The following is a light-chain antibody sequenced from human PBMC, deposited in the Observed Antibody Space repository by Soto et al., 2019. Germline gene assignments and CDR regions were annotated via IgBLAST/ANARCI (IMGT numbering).Light chain of an antibody. CDR2: GAS. CDR3: QQYNNWPLYT. J-gene: IGKJ2*01. V-gene: IGKV3-15*01. Sequence: EIVMKQSPATLSVSPGERATLTCRASQSVSSSLAWYQQKPGQAPRLLIYGASTRATGIPARFSGSRSGTESTLTISSLQSEDFAVYYCQQYNNWPLYTFGQGTKLEIK. CDR1: QSVSSS.